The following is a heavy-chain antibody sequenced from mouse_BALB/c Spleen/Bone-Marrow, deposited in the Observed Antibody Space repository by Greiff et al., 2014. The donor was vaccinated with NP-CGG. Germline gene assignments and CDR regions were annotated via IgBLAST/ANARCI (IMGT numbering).Heavy chain of an antibody. CDR2: IYPGNSDT. V-gene: IGHV1-5*01. Sequence: VQLQQSGTVLARPGASVKMSCKASGYSFTSYWMHWVKQRPGQGLEWIGAIYPGNSDTSYNQKFKGKAKLTAVTSASTAYMELSSLTNEDSVVYYCTRSGSLGAMDYWGQGTSVTVSS. CDR1: GYSFTSYW. D-gene: IGHD3-1*01. CDR3: TRSGSLGAMDY. J-gene: IGHJ4*01.